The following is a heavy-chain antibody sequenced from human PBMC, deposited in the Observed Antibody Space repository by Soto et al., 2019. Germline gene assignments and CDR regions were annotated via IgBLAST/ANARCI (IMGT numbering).Heavy chain of an antibody. J-gene: IGHJ6*02. D-gene: IGHD6-19*01. CDR3: ARGHSSGWYYYGMDV. Sequence: QVQLQQWGAGLLKPSETLSLTCAVYGGSFSGYYWSWIRQPPGKGLEWIGEINHSGSTNYNPSLKSRVTISVDTSKNQFSLKLRSVTAADTAVYYCARGHSSGWYYYGMDVWGQGTTVTVSS. CDR1: GGSFSGYY. V-gene: IGHV4-34*01. CDR2: INHSGST.